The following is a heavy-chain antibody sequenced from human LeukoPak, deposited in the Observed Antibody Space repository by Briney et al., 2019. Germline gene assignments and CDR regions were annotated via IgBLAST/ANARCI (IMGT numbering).Heavy chain of an antibody. J-gene: IGHJ4*02. V-gene: IGHV3-66*01. CDR2: IYSGGGT. CDR3: ARDFRSSTSY. Sequence: GGSLRLSCAASGFTVTSSYMSWVRQAPGKGLDWVSVIYSGGGTYYADSVKGRFTISRENSKNPPYLQMNSLRAEDTAMYYCARDFRSSTSYWGQGTLVTVSS. D-gene: IGHD2-2*01. CDR1: GFTVTSSY.